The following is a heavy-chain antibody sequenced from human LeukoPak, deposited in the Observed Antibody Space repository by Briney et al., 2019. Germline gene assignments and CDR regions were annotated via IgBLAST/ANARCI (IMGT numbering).Heavy chain of an antibody. CDR1: GGSNSSYY. Sequence: PSETLPLTCTVSGGSNSSYYWSWIRQPPGKELEWIGYIYYSGSTNYNPSLKSRVTISVDTSKNQFSLKLSSVTAADTAVYYCARFRGTTVAHYYYDAMDVWGQGTTVTVS. CDR2: IYYSGST. D-gene: IGHD4-23*01. J-gene: IGHJ6*02. CDR3: ARFRGTTVAHYYYDAMDV. V-gene: IGHV4-59*12.